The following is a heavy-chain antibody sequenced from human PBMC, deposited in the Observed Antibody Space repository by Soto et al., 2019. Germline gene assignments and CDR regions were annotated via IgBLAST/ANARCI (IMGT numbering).Heavy chain of an antibody. CDR2: ISHDGNSK. J-gene: IGHJ4*02. V-gene: IGHV3-30*18. CDR3: AKQFDLGGMEDY. D-gene: IGHD1-1*01. CDR1: GFTFSDHG. Sequence: GGSLRLSCAASGFTFSDHGMHWVRQAPGKGLEWVAVISHDGNSKYYGDSVKGRFTVSRDNSNNMAYLQMNSLRLEDTAMYYCAKQFDLGGMEDYWGQGTLVTVSS.